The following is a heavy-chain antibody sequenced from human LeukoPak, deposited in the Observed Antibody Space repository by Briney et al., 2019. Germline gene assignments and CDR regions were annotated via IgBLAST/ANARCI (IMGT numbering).Heavy chain of an antibody. CDR2: IIPILGIA. CDR3: ARAGTVVTGRYFDY. Sequence: SVKVSCKASGGTFSSYAISWVRQAPGQGLEWMGRIIPILGIANYAQKFQGRVTITADKSTSTAYMELSSLRSEDTAVYYCARAGTVVTGRYFDYWGQGTLVTVSS. V-gene: IGHV1-69*04. J-gene: IGHJ4*02. D-gene: IGHD4-23*01. CDR1: GGTFSSYA.